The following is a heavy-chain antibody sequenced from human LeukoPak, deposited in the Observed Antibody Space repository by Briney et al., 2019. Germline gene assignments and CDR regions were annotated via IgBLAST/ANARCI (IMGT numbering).Heavy chain of an antibody. V-gene: IGHV4-59*08. Sequence: SETLSLTCTVSGGSISSYYWSWIRQPPGKGLEWIGYIYYSGSTDYNPSLKSRVTMSVDTSKNQFSLKLSSVTAADTAVYYCARYSSGWADAFDIWGQGTMVTVSS. CDR3: ARYSSGWADAFDI. CDR1: GGSISSYY. J-gene: IGHJ3*02. D-gene: IGHD6-19*01. CDR2: IYYSGST.